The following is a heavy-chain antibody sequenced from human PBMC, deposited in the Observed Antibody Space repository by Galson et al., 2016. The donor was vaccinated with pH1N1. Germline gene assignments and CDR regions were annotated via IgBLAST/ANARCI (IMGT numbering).Heavy chain of an antibody. Sequence: SVKVSCKASGYTFITYAIHWVRQAPGQRLEWMGWINTGDGNAKSSQKFQDRVTITRDTPATTAYLDLRGLRSEDTAVFYCAREDLVVGEGWDSGVDLWGQGTTVTVSS. CDR2: INTGDGNA. CDR3: AREDLVVGEGWDSGVDL. CDR1: GYTFITYA. D-gene: IGHD2-15*01. V-gene: IGHV1-3*04. J-gene: IGHJ6*01.